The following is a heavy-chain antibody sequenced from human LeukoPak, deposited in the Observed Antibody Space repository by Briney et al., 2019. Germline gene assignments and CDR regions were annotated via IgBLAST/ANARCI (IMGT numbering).Heavy chain of an antibody. V-gene: IGHV4-39*02. CDR2: IYYNGST. CDR1: GGSFTSSIYY. D-gene: IGHD3-10*01. CDR3: TREGSGSPFYYGMDV. Sequence: SETLSLTCTVSGGSFTSSIYYWGWIRQPPGKGLEWIGSIYYNGSTYYNSSLKSRVTISVDTSKKQFSLKLSSVTAADSAVYYCTREGSGSPFYYGMDVWGQGTTVTVSS. J-gene: IGHJ6*02.